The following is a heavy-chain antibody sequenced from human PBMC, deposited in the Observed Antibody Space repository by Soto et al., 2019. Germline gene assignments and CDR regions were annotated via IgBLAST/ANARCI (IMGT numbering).Heavy chain of an antibody. D-gene: IGHD3-3*01. V-gene: IGHV4-59*08. Sequence: SETLSLTCTVSGGSISSYYWSWIRQPPGKGLEWIGYIYYSGSTNYNPSLKSRVTISVDTSKNQFSLKLSSVTAADTAVYYCARHVLEWPRSNWFDPWGQGTLVTVSS. CDR3: ARHVLEWPRSNWFDP. CDR2: IYYSGST. CDR1: GGSISSYY. J-gene: IGHJ5*02.